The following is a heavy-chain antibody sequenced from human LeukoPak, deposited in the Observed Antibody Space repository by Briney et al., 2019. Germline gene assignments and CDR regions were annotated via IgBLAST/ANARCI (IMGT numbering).Heavy chain of an antibody. CDR1: GRPFSGYY. D-gene: IGHD3-10*01. J-gene: IGHJ4*02. CDR2: INHSGST. CDR3: ASARELPSLDPTGDY. Sequence: PSETLSLTCAVYGRPFSGYYWSWIRQPPDKGLECIGEINHSGSTNYNPSLKSRVTISVDTSKNQFSLKLSSVTAADTAVYYCASARELPSLDPTGDYWGQGTLVTVSS. V-gene: IGHV4-34*01.